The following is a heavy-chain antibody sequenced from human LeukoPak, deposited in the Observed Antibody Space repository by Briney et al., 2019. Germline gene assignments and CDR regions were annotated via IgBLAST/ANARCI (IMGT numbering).Heavy chain of an antibody. Sequence: GGSLRLSCAASGFTFSSYAIHWVRQAPGKRLEWVAVISYDGSNKYYADSVKGRFTISRDNSKNTLYLQMNSLRAGDTAVYYCARVEIGYSSSWYGNWDFGQFDYWGQGTLVTVSS. V-gene: IGHV3-30*04. J-gene: IGHJ4*02. CDR3: ARVEIGYSSSWYGNWDFGQFDY. CDR1: GFTFSSYA. CDR2: ISYDGSNK. D-gene: IGHD6-13*01.